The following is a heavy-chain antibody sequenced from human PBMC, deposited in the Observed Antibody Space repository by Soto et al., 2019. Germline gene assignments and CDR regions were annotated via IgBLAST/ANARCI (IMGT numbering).Heavy chain of an antibody. D-gene: IGHD1-26*01. CDR3: AIDLVGATTEYFQH. J-gene: IGHJ1*01. V-gene: IGHV3-66*01. Sequence: EVQLVESGGGLVQPGGSLRLSCAASGFTVSSNYMSWVRQAPGKGLEWVSVIYSGGGTYYADSVKGRFTISRDNSKNTLYLQMNSLRAEATAVYYFAIDLVGATTEYFQHWGQGTLVTVSS. CDR2: IYSGGGT. CDR1: GFTVSSNY.